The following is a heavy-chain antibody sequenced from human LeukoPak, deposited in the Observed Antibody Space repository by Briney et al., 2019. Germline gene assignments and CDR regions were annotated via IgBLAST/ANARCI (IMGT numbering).Heavy chain of an antibody. J-gene: IGHJ3*02. CDR2: IRYDGSNK. D-gene: IGHD5-18*01. CDR1: GFTFSSYG. CDR3: ERVGNTVMFDFDI. Sequence: GGSLRLSCAASGFTFSSYGMHWVRQAPGKGLEWVAFIRYDGSNKYYADSVKGRFTISRDNSKNTLYLQMNSLRAEDTAVYYCERVGNTVMFDFDIWGKGKMVPV. V-gene: IGHV3-30*02.